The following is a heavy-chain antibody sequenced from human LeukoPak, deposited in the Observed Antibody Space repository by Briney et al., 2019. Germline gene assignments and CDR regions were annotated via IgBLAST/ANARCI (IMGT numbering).Heavy chain of an antibody. CDR2: ISYDGSNK. D-gene: IGHD3-10*01. V-gene: IGHV3-30-3*01. Sequence: GRSLRLSCAASGFTFSSYAMHWVRQAPGKGLEWVAVISYDGSNKYYADSVKGRFTISRDNTKNSLFLQLNSLRAEDTAVYYCVRDRGWYHFDLWGQGTLVTVSS. J-gene: IGHJ4*02. CDR1: GFTFSSYA. CDR3: VRDRGWYHFDL.